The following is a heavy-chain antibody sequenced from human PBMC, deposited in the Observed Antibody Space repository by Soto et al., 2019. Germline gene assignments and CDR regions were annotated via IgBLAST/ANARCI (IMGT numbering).Heavy chain of an antibody. V-gene: IGHV3-33*01. D-gene: IGHD2-15*01. Sequence: GGSLRLSCAASGFTFNTIAMHWVRQAPGKGLEWVAAIWGDGSTEKYADSVKGRFTISRDNSKNRVYLQMNSLRAEDTAVYFCARSGECSAANCYLRGPFDYWGQGSQVTVSS. J-gene: IGHJ4*02. CDR2: IWGDGSTE. CDR3: ARSGECSAANCYLRGPFDY. CDR1: GFTFNTIA.